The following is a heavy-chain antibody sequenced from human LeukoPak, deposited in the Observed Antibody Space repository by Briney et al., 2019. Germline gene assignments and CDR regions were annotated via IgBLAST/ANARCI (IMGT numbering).Heavy chain of an antibody. CDR3: ARAGQTIVVVPAAFDY. CDR2: IYYSGST. Sequence: SETLSLTCTVSGGSISSSSYYWGWIRQPPGKGLEWIGSIYYSGSTYYNPSLKSRVTISVDTSKNQFSLKLSSVTAADTAVYYCARAGQTIVVVPAAFDYWGQGTLVTVSS. CDR1: GGSISSSSYY. V-gene: IGHV4-39*01. D-gene: IGHD2-2*01. J-gene: IGHJ4*02.